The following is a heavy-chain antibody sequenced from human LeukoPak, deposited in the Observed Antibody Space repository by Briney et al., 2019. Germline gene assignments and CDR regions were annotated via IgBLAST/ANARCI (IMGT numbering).Heavy chain of an antibody. CDR1: GYTFTCYY. CDR2: INPNSGGT. V-gene: IGHV1-2*02. Sequence: GASVKVSCKASGYTFTCYYMHWVRQAPGQGLEWMGWINPNSGGTNYAQKFQGRVTMTRDTSISTAYMELSRLRSDDTAVYYCARDRNSATEANIVVVPAAENNWFDPWGQGTLVTVSS. J-gene: IGHJ5*02. D-gene: IGHD2-2*01. CDR3: ARDRNSATEANIVVVPAAENNWFDP.